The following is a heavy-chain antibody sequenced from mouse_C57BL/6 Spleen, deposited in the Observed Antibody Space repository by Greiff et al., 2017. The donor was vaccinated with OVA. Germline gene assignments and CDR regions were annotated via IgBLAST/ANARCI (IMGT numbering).Heavy chain of an antibody. V-gene: IGHV5-12*01. Sequence: EVQLVESGGGLVQPGGSLKLSCAASGFTFSDYYMYWVRQTPEKRLEWVAYISNGGGSTYYPDTVKGRFTISRDNAKNTLYLQMSRLKSEDTAMYYCARRTGYYGAMDYWGQGTSVTVSS. J-gene: IGHJ4*01. CDR2: ISNGGGST. D-gene: IGHD2-3*01. CDR1: GFTFSDYY. CDR3: ARRTGYYGAMDY.